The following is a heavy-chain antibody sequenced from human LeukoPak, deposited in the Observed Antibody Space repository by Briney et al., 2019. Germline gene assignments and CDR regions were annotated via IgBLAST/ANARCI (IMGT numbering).Heavy chain of an antibody. CDR3: ARDPGYYYYGMDV. Sequence: PGRSLRLSCAASGFTFSSYGMHWVRQAPGKGLEWVAVISYDGSNKYYADSVKGRFTISRDNAKNTAYLQMNSLRAEDTALYYCARDPGYYYYGMDVWGQGTTVVVSS. CDR1: GFTFSSYG. J-gene: IGHJ6*02. V-gene: IGHV3-30*03. CDR2: ISYDGSNK.